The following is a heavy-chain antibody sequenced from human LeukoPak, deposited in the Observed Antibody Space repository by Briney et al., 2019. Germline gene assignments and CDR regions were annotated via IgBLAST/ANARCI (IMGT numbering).Heavy chain of an antibody. J-gene: IGHJ6*03. V-gene: IGHV4-30-4*08. CDR3: ARAIDGYSYDRGYYMDV. Sequence: SETLSLTCTVSGGSISSGDYYWSWIRQPPGKGLEWIGYIYYSGSTYYNPSLKSRVTISVDTSKNQFSLKLSSVNAADTAVYYCARAIDGYSYDRGYYMDVWGKGTTVTVSS. CDR1: GGSISSGDYY. D-gene: IGHD5-18*01. CDR2: IYYSGST.